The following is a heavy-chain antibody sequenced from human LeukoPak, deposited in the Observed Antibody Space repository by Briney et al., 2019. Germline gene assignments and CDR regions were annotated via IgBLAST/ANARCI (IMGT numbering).Heavy chain of an antibody. D-gene: IGHD3-16*01. CDR2: IYTSGIT. CDR1: GGSISSYY. Sequence: SETLSLTCTVSGGSISSYYWSWVRQPAGKGLEWIGRIYTSGITNYNPSLKSRVTLSLDTSKNQFPLNLTSVTAADTAMYYCARNDLDCWGRGTLVTVSS. V-gene: IGHV4-4*07. CDR3: ARNDLDC. J-gene: IGHJ4*02.